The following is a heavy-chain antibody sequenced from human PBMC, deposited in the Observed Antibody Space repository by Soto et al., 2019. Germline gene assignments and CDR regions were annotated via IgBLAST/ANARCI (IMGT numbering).Heavy chain of an antibody. J-gene: IGHJ3*02. CDR3: AKERGVLDAFDI. CDR1: GFTSSSFV. Sequence: QVQLVESGGGVVQPGRSLRLSCAASGFTSSSFVIHWVRQAPGKGLEWLAVISSDGKNQYYADSVKGRFTISRDNSKNTLYLQVNSLRAEDTAVYFCAKERGVLDAFDIWGQVTMVTVSS. D-gene: IGHD3-10*01. CDR2: ISSDGKNQ. V-gene: IGHV3-30*18.